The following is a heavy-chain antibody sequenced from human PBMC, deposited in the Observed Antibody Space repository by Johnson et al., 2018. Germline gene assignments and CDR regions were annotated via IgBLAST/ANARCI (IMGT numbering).Heavy chain of an antibody. D-gene: IGHD2-15*01. CDR3: ARDRGYCSGGGCYSVGAFDI. J-gene: IGHJ3*02. CDR1: GFTSSSYW. CDR2: IKSDESGT. Sequence: VQLVESGGGLVQPGGSLRLSCEASGFTSSSYWMHWVRQAPGKGLVWVSRIKSDESGTSYADSVKGRFTISRDNAKNTLYLQMNSLRAEDTAVYYCARDRGYCSGGGCYSVGAFDIWGQGTMVTVSS. V-gene: IGHV3-74*01.